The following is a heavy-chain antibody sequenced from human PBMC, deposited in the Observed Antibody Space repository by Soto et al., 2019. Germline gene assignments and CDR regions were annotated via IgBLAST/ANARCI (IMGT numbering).Heavy chain of an antibody. J-gene: IGHJ6*02. CDR3: ARVWDYYGSGSYFGAYYYYGMDV. CDR1: GGSISSGDYY. CDR2: IYYSGST. Sequence: PSETLSLTCTVSGGSISSGDYYWSWIRQPPGKGLEWIGYIYYSGSTYYNPSLKSRVTISVDTSKNQFSLKLSSVTAADTAVYYCARVWDYYGSGSYFGAYYYYGMDVWGQGTTVTVS. D-gene: IGHD3-10*01. V-gene: IGHV4-30-4*01.